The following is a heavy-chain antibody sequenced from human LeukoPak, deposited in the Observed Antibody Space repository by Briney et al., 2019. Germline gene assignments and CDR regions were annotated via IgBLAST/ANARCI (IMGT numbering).Heavy chain of an antibody. V-gene: IGHV4-31*03. CDR2: IHNTGKT. CDR3: ARKNDYGDSYFMDV. CDR1: GGSISSGSYY. D-gene: IGHD4-17*01. J-gene: IGHJ6*03. Sequence: SETLSLTCTVSGGSISSGSYYWGWIRQHPGKGLEWIGYIHNTGKTDYNPSLKSRIIISLDTSKNRFSLRLSSVTAADTALYYCARKNDYGDSYFMDVWGKGTTVTVSS.